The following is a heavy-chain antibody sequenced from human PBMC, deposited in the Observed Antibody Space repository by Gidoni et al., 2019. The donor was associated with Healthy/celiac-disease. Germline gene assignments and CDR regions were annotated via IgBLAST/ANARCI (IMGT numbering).Heavy chain of an antibody. V-gene: IGHV3-30-3*01. D-gene: IGHD3-9*01. CDR1: GVTFSSYA. CDR2: LSYDGNNK. CDR3: ARGLDYDILTGYSPADY. J-gene: IGHJ4*02. Sequence: QVQLVESGGGVVQPGRSLRLSCAASGVTFSSYAIHWVRQAPGKGLEWVAVLSYDGNNKYYADSVKGRFTISRDNSKHTLYLQMNSLRTEDTAVYYCARGLDYDILTGYSPADYWGQGTLVTVSS.